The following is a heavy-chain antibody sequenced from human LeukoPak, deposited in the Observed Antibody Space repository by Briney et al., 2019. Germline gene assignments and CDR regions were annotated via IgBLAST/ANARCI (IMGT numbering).Heavy chain of an antibody. J-gene: IGHJ4*02. Sequence: GGSLRLSCAASGFTFSSYAMSWVRQAPGKGLEWVSTISGSGDSTHYADSVKGRFTVSRDNSKNTLYLQLNGLRAEDTALYYCAKDRPGDGYNSDWGQGTLVTVSS. D-gene: IGHD5-24*01. CDR2: ISGSGDST. CDR3: AKDRPGDGYNSD. V-gene: IGHV3-23*01. CDR1: GFTFSSYA.